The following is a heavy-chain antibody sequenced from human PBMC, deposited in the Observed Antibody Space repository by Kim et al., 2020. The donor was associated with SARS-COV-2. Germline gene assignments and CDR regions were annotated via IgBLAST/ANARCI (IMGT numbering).Heavy chain of an antibody. CDR3: ARTGRTPDMIVVVGAFDI. J-gene: IGHJ3*02. V-gene: IGHV3-48*02. D-gene: IGHD3-22*01. Sequence: GGSLRLSCAASGFTFSSYSMNWVRQAPGKGLEWVSYISSSSSTIYYADSVKGRFTISRDNAKNSLYLQMNSLRDEDTAVYYCARTGRTPDMIVVVGAFDIWGQGTMVTVSS. CDR2: ISSSSSTI. CDR1: GFTFSSYS.